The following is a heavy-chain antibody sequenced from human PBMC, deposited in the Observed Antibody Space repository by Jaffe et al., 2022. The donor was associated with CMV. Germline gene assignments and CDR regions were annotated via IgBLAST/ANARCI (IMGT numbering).Heavy chain of an antibody. CDR2: ISHGGST. Sequence: QVQLQESGPGLVKPSGTLSLTCAVSSGSINSGTWWSWVRQPPEKGLEWIGEISHGGSTNYNPSLKSRVTILLDKSKNQLSLNLTSVTAADTAIYYCANNGYYSIHHWGQGTLVAVSS. CDR1: SGSINSGTW. J-gene: IGHJ1*01. V-gene: IGHV4-4*02. D-gene: IGHD3-10*01. CDR3: ANNGYYSIHH.